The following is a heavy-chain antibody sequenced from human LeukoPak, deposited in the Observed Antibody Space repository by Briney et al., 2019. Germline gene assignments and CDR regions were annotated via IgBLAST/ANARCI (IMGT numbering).Heavy chain of an antibody. Sequence: SETLSLTCTVSGGSISSYYWSWVRQPPGKGLQWIGYIFNDGSTNYNPSLKSRVTISVDTSKNQLSLKLTSVTAADTAVYYCATRLGYGWFDPWGQGSLASVSS. CDR1: GGSISSYY. CDR3: ATRLGYGWFDP. D-gene: IGHD1-1*01. CDR2: IFNDGST. V-gene: IGHV4-59*08. J-gene: IGHJ5*02.